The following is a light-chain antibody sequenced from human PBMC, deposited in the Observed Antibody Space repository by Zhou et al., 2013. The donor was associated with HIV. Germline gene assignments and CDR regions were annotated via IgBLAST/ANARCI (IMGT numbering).Light chain of an antibody. CDR3: QQSYSAPQT. J-gene: IGKJ1*01. V-gene: IGKV1-39*01. CDR2: GAS. CDR1: QDINNY. Sequence: DIHMTQSPSSLSVSVGDRVTITCQASQDINNYLNWYQQKPGKAPKLLIYGASILHSGVPSRFSGVGSGTHFTLTISSLQPEDFATYHCQQSYSAPQTFGQGTKVEIK.